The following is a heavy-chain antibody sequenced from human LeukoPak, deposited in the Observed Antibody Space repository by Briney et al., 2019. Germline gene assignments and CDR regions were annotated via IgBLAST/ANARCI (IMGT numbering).Heavy chain of an antibody. CDR1: GYTFTDYY. Sequence: GASVKVSCKASGYTFTDYYMHWVRQAPGQGFEWMGWINPKSGDTNYAQKFQGRVTMTRDTSISTAYMELSRLRSDDTAVYYCALWFGELSALINYYYYGMDVWGQGTTVTVSS. V-gene: IGHV1-2*02. D-gene: IGHD3-10*01. CDR3: ALWFGELSALINYYYYGMDV. J-gene: IGHJ6*02. CDR2: INPKSGDT.